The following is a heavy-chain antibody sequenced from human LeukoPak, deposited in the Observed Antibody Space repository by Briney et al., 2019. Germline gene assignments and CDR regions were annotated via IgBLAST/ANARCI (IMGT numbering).Heavy chain of an antibody. CDR2: ISSSRGTI. D-gene: IGHD3-3*01. CDR1: GFAFSTYS. Sequence: GGSLRLSCAASGFAFSTYSMHWVRQAPGKGLEWVSYISSSRGTIYYADSVKGRFTISRDDAKSALYLQMNSLRVEDTALYYCARGYDFWSGTRRMDVWGQGTTVTVFS. CDR3: ARGYDFWSGTRRMDV. V-gene: IGHV3-48*01. J-gene: IGHJ6*02.